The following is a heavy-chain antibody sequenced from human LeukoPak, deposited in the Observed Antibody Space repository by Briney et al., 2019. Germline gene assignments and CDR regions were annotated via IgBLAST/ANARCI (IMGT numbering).Heavy chain of an antibody. J-gene: IGHJ4*02. V-gene: IGHV1-2*02. D-gene: IGHD1-26*01. CDR1: GYTFTGYY. CDR3: ARVRIVGATRPFDY. CDR2: INPNSGGT. Sequence: ASVTVSCKASGYTFTGYYMDWVRQAPGQGLEWMGWINPNSGGTNYAQKFQGRVTMTRDTSISTAYMELSRLRSDDTAVYYCARVRIVGATRPFDYWGQGTLVTVSS.